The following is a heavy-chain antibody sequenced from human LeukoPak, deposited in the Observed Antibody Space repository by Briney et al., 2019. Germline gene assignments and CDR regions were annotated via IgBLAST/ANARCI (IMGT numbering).Heavy chain of an antibody. CDR1: GFTFSSYN. D-gene: IGHD5-18*01. CDR3: ARGRRSRIQLWADDAFDI. V-gene: IGHV3-48*04. CDR2: ISSSSTTI. Sequence: GGSLRLSCAASGFTFSSYNMNWVRQAPGKGLEWVSYISSSSTTIDYADSVKGRFTISRDNAKNSLYLQMNSLRAEDTAVYYCARGRRSRIQLWADDAFDIWGQGTMVTVSS. J-gene: IGHJ3*02.